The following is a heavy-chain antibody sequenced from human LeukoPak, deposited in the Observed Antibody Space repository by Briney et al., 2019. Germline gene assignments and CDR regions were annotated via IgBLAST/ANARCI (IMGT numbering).Heavy chain of an antibody. J-gene: IGHJ4*02. CDR3: ARDHNWAFDY. CDR1: GFIFGDYS. V-gene: IGHV3-48*01. CDR2: IRSSSRGTI. D-gene: IGHD1-1*01. Sequence: RGSLRLSCAASGFIFGDYSINWVRQAPGKGLEWVAYIRSSSRGTIYYADSVKGRFTISRDNAKNSLYLQMNSLRAEDTAVYYCARDHNWAFDYWGQGTLVTVSS.